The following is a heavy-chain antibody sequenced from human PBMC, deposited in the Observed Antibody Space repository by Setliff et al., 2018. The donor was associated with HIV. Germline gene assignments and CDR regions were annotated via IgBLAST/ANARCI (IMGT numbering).Heavy chain of an antibody. J-gene: IGHJ4*02. CDR1: GYSISNGYY. CDR3: AARNSGNPTRHFGY. Sequence: SSETLSLTCALSGYSISNGYYWGWIRQPSGKGLEWIGSIYHSGSTFYNPSLRSRVTISVDTSQDQFSLRLTSVTAADTAVYYCAARNSGNPTRHFGYWGQGTLVTVSS. D-gene: IGHD3-10*01. CDR2: IYHSGST. V-gene: IGHV4-38-2*01.